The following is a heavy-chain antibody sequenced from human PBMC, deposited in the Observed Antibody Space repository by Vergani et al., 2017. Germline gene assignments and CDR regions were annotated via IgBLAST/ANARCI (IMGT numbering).Heavy chain of an antibody. Sequence: QVQLQESGPGLVKPSQTLSLTCTVSGGSISSGSYYWSWIRQPAGKGLEWIGRIYTSGSTNYNPSLKSRVTISVDTSKNQFSLKLSSVTAADTAVYYCARGSVVVAATLGWFDPWGQGTLVTVSS. CDR3: ARGSVVVAATLGWFDP. V-gene: IGHV4-61*02. CDR2: IYTSGST. CDR1: GGSISSGSYY. D-gene: IGHD2-15*01. J-gene: IGHJ5*02.